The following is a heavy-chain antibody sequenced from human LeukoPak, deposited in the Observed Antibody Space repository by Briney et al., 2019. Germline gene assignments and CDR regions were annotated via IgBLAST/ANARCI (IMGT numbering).Heavy chain of an antibody. CDR2: LRGDTGDT. J-gene: IGHJ4*02. CDR1: GYIVSDYY. Sequence: ASVTVSCKTSGYIVSDYYRHWVRQAPGQGLEWMGWLRGDTGDTDSPQKFKGRVTMTRDTATNTAYMQLSRLTYDDTAIYFCARVRYNACDYWGQGTLVTVSS. D-gene: IGHD1-1*01. V-gene: IGHV1-2*02. CDR3: ARVRYNACDY.